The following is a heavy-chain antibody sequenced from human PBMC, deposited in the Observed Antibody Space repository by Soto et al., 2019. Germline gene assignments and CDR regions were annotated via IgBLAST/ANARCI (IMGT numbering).Heavy chain of an antibody. J-gene: IGHJ6*02. V-gene: IGHV3-30*03. CDR3: ARTIPRWSYHYGMDV. CDR1: EFTFSSYA. D-gene: IGHD2-15*01. CDR2: ISFDGSKE. Sequence: QLVESGGRGVQPGRSLRLSCEASEFTFSSYAMHWVRQAPGRGLEWVAPISFDGSKEYYADSVKGRFIISRDNSRSMVYLQMDSLRPDDTAIYYCARTIPRWSYHYGMDVWGQGTTVTVSS.